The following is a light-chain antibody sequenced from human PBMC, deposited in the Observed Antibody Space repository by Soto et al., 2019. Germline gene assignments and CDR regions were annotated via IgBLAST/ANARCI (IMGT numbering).Light chain of an antibody. CDR1: QSVSSSY. J-gene: IGKJ1*01. V-gene: IGKV3-20*01. CDR2: GAS. CDR3: QQYGSSPWT. Sequence: EIVLTQSPGTLSLSPGERATLSCRASQSVSSSYLAWYQQKPGQAPRLLIYGASSRATGIPDRFSGSGSGTDFTLTISILEPEDFAVYCCQQYGSSPWTFGQGTKVEIK.